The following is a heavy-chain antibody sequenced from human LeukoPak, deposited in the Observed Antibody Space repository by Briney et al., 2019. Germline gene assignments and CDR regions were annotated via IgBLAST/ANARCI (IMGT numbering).Heavy chain of an antibody. CDR1: GFTFSVYS. CDR3: ARRSSLQGGMDV. CDR2: ISSGGSTI. J-gene: IGHJ6*02. V-gene: IGHV3-11*01. Sequence: GGSLRLSCVASGFTFSVYSMTWIRQAPGKGLESVSYISSGGSTIYYADSVKGRFTISRDNAKNSLYLQMNSLRAEDTAVNYCARRSSLQGGMDVWGQGTTVTVSS. D-gene: IGHD4-11*01.